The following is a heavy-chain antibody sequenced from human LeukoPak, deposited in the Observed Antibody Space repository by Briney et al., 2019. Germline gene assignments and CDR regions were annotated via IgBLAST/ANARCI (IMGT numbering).Heavy chain of an antibody. CDR1: GGSFSGYY. Sequence: SETLSLTCAVYGGSFSGYYWSWIRQPPGRGLQWIGEINQSGSTNYNPSLKSRVTISVDTSKNQFSLKLSSVTAADTAVYYCATIQRDHAFDIWGQGTMVTVSS. CDR3: ATIQRDHAFDI. J-gene: IGHJ3*02. V-gene: IGHV4-34*01. CDR2: INQSGST. D-gene: IGHD6-25*01.